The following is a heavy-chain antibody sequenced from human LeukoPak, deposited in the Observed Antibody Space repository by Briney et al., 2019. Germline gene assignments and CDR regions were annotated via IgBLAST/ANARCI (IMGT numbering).Heavy chain of an antibody. Sequence: PSETLSLTCTVSGGSISSYYWSWIRQPAGKGLEWIGRIYTSGSTNYNPSLKSRVTMSVDTSKNQFSLKLSSVTAADTAVYYCARSLYSGSYYYFDYWGQGTLVTVSS. D-gene: IGHD1-26*01. CDR2: IYTSGST. J-gene: IGHJ4*02. CDR1: GGSISSYY. V-gene: IGHV4-4*07. CDR3: ARSLYSGSYYYFDY.